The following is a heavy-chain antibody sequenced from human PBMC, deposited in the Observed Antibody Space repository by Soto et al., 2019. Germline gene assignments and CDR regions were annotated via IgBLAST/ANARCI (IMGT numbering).Heavy chain of an antibody. CDR1: GYTLTELS. CDR2: FDPEDGET. CDR3: ATAWGKDIVLMVYAFEI. Sequence: GASVKVSCKVSGYTLTELSMHWVRRAPGKGLEWMGGFDPEDGETIYAQKFQGRVTMTEDTSTDTAYMELSSLRSEDTAVYYCATAWGKDIVLMVYAFEIWGQGTMVSVSS. J-gene: IGHJ3*02. D-gene: IGHD2-8*01. V-gene: IGHV1-24*01.